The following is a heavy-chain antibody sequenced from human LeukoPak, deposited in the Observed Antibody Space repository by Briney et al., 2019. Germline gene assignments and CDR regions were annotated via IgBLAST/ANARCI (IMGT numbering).Heavy chain of an antibody. CDR3: ARRRLGLQGYSSGWYRVSWFDP. CDR2: INHSGST. Sequence: SETLSLTCAVYGVSFSGYYWSWIRQPPGKGLEWIGEINHSGSTNYNPSLKSRVTISVDTSKNQFSLKLSSVTAADTAVYYCARRRLGLQGYSSGWYRVSWFDPWGQGTLVTVSS. D-gene: IGHD6-19*01. J-gene: IGHJ5*02. CDR1: GVSFSGYY. V-gene: IGHV4-34*01.